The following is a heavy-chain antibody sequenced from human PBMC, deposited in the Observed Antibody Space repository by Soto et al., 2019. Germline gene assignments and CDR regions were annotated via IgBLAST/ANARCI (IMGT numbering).Heavy chain of an antibody. Sequence: QVQLVESGGGVVQPGTSLRLSCAASGFTFGNYGMHWVRQAPGTGLEWVAVVWYNGDTKHYADSVKGRFTISRDNSKNTLYLQMNSLRADDTAVYYCARGCGGDCYSAPPSDYWDQGTLVTVSS. CDR1: GFTFGNYG. CDR3: ARGCGGDCYSAPPSDY. CDR2: VWYNGDTK. J-gene: IGHJ4*02. V-gene: IGHV3-33*01. D-gene: IGHD2-21*02.